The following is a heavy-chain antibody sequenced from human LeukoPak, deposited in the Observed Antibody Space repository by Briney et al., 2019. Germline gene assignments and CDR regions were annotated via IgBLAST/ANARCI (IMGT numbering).Heavy chain of an antibody. J-gene: IGHJ5*02. D-gene: IGHD2-15*01. CDR2: FSERAGNT. Sequence: GGPLRLSCATSGFTFSSYAMSWVRQAPGKGLEWVSTFSERAGNTYYADSVKGRFTISRDNSKNTLYLQMNSLRAEDTAVYYCAKAGYCSGSSCSNWFDPWGQGTLVTVSS. V-gene: IGHV3-23*01. CDR3: AKAGYCSGSSCSNWFDP. CDR1: GFTFSSYA.